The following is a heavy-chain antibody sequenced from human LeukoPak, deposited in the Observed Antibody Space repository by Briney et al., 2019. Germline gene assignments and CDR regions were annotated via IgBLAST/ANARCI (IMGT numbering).Heavy chain of an antibody. D-gene: IGHD2-15*01. CDR2: LSVSGGST. CDR3: AKEWVVAASRRGINWFDP. CDR1: GVTLSRYA. J-gene: IGHJ5*02. Sequence: GGSLRLSCAASGVTLSRYAMRCVRQALGKGLEWGSALSVSGGSTYYADSVKSRFTISRDNSKNTLYLQMNSLRAEDTAVYYCAKEWVVAASRRGINWFDPWGQGTLVTVSS. V-gene: IGHV3-23*01.